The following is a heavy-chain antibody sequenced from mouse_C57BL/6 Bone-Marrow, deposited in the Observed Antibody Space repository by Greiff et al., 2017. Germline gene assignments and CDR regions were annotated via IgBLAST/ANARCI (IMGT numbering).Heavy chain of an antibody. CDR3: AELTGTWWYFDV. CDR1: GYTFTSYW. V-gene: IGHV1-55*01. CDR2: IYPGSGST. D-gene: IGHD4-1*01. J-gene: IGHJ1*03. Sequence: QVQLQQSGAELVKPGASVKMSCKASGYTFTSYWITWVKQRPGQGLEWIGDIYPGSGSTHYNEKFKSKATLTVDTSSSTAYMQLSSLPSEDSAVYYCAELTGTWWYFDVWGTGTTVTVSS.